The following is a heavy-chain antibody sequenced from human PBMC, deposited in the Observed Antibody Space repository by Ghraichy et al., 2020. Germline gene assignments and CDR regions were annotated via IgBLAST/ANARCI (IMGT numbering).Heavy chain of an antibody. V-gene: IGHV1-8*01. J-gene: IGHJ6*02. Sequence: ASVKVSCKASGYTFTSYDINWVRQATGQGLEWMGWMNPNSGNTGYAQKFQGRVTMTRDTSISTAYMELSSLRSEDTAVYFCARSGRVNSGGDHPNRYYYYCMDVGGQGTTVTVSS. D-gene: IGHD1-26*01. CDR1: GYTFTSYD. CDR2: MNPNSGNT. CDR3: ARSGRVNSGGDHPNRYYYYCMDV.